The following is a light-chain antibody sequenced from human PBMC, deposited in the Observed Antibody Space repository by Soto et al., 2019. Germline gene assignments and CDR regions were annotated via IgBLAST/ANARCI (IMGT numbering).Light chain of an antibody. J-gene: IGKJ1*01. CDR3: HQYGSSPRT. CDR2: GAS. V-gene: IGKV3-20*01. Sequence: EIVLTQSPGTLSLSPGERATLSCRASQSVSSSYLAWYQQKPGQAPRLLIYGASSRATGIPDRFSGSGSGTDFTLIIARLEPEDFAVYYCHQYGSSPRTFGHGTKVEIK. CDR1: QSVSSSY.